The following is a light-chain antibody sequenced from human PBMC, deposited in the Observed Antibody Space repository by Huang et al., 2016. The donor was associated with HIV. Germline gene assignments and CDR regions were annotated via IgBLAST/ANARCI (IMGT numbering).Light chain of an antibody. CDR1: QNINSY. CDR2: DAS. V-gene: IGKV1-39*01. J-gene: IGKJ4*01. CDR3: QQGHSTPLT. Sequence: DIQMTQSPSSLSASVGDRVTVTCRASQNINSYLLWYQQKPGRAPRLLITDASNLRNGVPSRCSGSGSGTDFALTISSLQREDFAIYYCQQGHSTPLTFGGGTKVEMK.